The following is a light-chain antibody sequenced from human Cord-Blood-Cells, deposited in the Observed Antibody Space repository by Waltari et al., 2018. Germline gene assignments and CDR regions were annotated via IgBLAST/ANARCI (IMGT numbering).Light chain of an antibody. CDR3: SSYTSSRV. Sequence: QSALTQPASGSGSPRQSSPISRTGTSSDVGGYTYFPWYQQHPGKAPKLMVYDVRNRPPGVSNRLSCSKSGNTASLTISGLQADDEAEYYCSSYTSSRVFGGGTKLTVL. CDR1: SSDVGGYTY. J-gene: IGLJ3*02. CDR2: DVR. V-gene: IGLV2-14*03.